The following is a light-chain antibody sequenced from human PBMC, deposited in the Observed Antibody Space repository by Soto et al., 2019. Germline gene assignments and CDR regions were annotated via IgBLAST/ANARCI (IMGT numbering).Light chain of an antibody. J-gene: IGLJ7*01. CDR1: SSDVGSYNL. Sequence: QSALTQPASVSGSPGQSITISCTGTSSDVGSYNLVSWYQQHPGKAPKLMIYEGSKRPSGISTRFSGSKSGNTASLTISGLQAEDEADYFCCSYAGSSTWVFGGGTQLTVL. CDR2: EGS. CDR3: CSYAGSSTWV. V-gene: IGLV2-23*01.